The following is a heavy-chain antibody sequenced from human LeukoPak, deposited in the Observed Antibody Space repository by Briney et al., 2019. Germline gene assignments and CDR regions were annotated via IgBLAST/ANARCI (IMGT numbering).Heavy chain of an antibody. Sequence: GGSLRLSCAASGFTFSSYWMSWVRQAPGKGLEWVANIKQDGSEKYYVDSVKGRFTISRDNAKNSLYLQMNSLRAEDTAVYYCARDSWWLVPNYFDYWGQGTLVTVSS. CDR1: GFTFSSYW. CDR3: ARDSWWLVPNYFDY. V-gene: IGHV3-7*03. D-gene: IGHD6-19*01. J-gene: IGHJ4*02. CDR2: IKQDGSEK.